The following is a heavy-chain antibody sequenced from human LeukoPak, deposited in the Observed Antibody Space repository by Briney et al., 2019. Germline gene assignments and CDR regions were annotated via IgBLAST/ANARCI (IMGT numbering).Heavy chain of an antibody. CDR1: GFTFSTYW. V-gene: IGHV3-74*01. CDR2: IKSDGST. D-gene: IGHD3-22*01. Sequence: GGSLRLSCAASGFTFSTYWMHWVRQAPGKGLVWVSRIKSDGSTNYADSVKGRFTISRDNAKNTVSLQMNSLRPEDTGVYYCARAPSEIGGYYPEYFRHWGQGTLATVSS. J-gene: IGHJ1*01. CDR3: ARAPSEIGGYYPEYFRH.